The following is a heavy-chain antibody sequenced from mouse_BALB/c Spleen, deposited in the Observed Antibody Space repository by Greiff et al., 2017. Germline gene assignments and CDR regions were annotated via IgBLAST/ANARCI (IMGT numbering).Heavy chain of an antibody. Sequence: EVQGVESGGGLVQPGGSLKLSCAASGFTFSSYTMSWVRQTPEKRLEWVAYISNGGGSTYYPDTVKGRFTISRDNAKNTLYLQMSSLKSEDTAMYYCSIYDGYYGAMDYWGQGTSVTVSS. CDR3: SIYDGYYGAMDY. CDR2: ISNGGGST. V-gene: IGHV5-12-2*01. CDR1: GFTFSSYT. D-gene: IGHD2-3*01. J-gene: IGHJ4*01.